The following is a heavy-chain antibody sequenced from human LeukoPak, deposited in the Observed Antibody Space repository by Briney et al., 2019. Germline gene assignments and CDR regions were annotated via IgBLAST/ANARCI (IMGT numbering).Heavy chain of an antibody. J-gene: IGHJ3*02. CDR2: IYYSGST. V-gene: IGHV4-31*03. D-gene: IGHD4-17*01. Sequence: SETLSLTCTVSGGSISSGDYYWSWIRQPPGKGLEWIGYIYYSGSTYYNPSLKSRVTISVDTSKNQFSLKLSSVTAADTAVYYCATTTVTTLYAFDIWGQGTMVTVPS. CDR3: ATTTVTTLYAFDI. CDR1: GGSISSGDYY.